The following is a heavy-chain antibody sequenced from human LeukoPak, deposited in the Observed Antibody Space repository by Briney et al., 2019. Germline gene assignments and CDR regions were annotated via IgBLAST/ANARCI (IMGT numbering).Heavy chain of an antibody. D-gene: IGHD2-2*01. CDR1: GGSISSGGYY. V-gene: IGHV4-31*03. CDR3: ARWEYQLQSSWFDP. Sequence: SQTLSLTCTVSGGSISSGGYYWSWIRQHPGKGLEWIGYIYYSGSTYYNPSLKSRVTISVDTSKNQFSLKLSSVTAADTAVYYCARWEYQLQSSWFDPWGQGTLVTVSS. CDR2: IYYSGST. J-gene: IGHJ5*02.